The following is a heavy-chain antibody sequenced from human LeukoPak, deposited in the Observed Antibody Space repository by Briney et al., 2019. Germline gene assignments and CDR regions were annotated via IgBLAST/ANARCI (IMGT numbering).Heavy chain of an antibody. Sequence: GGSLRLSCAASGFTFSRHGMHWVRQALGKGLEWVALIWYDGSNKYYADSVKGRFTISRDNSKNTLYLQMNSLRVEDTAVYYCARDQYYYDSSGYFYDFWGQGTLVTVSS. CDR1: GFTFSRHG. J-gene: IGHJ4*02. CDR3: ARDQYYYDSSGYFYDF. D-gene: IGHD3-22*01. V-gene: IGHV3-33*01. CDR2: IWYDGSNK.